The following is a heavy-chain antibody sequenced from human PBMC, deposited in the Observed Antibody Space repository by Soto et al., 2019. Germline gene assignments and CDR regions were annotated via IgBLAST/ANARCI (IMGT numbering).Heavy chain of an antibody. Sequence: QVQLVQSGAEVKKPGSSVKVSCKASGGTFSSYAISWVRQAPGQGLEWMGGIIPIFGTANYAQKFQGRVMITADESTRTAYMELSGLRSEDTAVYYCARGGQRFLEQYYFDYWGQGTLVTVSS. J-gene: IGHJ4*02. CDR1: GGTFSSYA. D-gene: IGHD3-3*01. CDR2: IIPIFGTA. CDR3: ARGGQRFLEQYYFDY. V-gene: IGHV1-69*12.